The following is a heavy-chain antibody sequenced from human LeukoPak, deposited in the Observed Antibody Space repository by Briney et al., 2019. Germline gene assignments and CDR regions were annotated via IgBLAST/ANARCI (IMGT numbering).Heavy chain of an antibody. J-gene: IGHJ4*02. CDR3: LSGPGH. V-gene: IGHV3-7*01. CDR1: GFIFRNYW. Sequence: GGSLRLSCEAAGFIFRNYWMGWVRQAPGKGPGWVANINEDGSEKYYVDSVKGRFTISRDNAKNSLYLQMNILRAEDTAVFYCLSGPGHCGQGTLVTVSS. CDR2: INEDGSEK.